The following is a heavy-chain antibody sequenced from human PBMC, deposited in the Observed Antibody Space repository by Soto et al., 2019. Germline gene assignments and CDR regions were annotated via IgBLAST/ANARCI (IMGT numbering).Heavy chain of an antibody. CDR2: IYYSGST. V-gene: IGHV4-39*01. CDR3: ARHVGYYYDSSGYSDY. Sequence: QLQLQESGPGLVKPSETLSLTCTVSGGSISSSSYYWGWIRQPPGKGLEWIGSIYYSGSTYYNPSLKSRVTISVDTSKNQFSLKLSSVTAADTAVYYCARHVGYYYDSSGYSDYWGQGTLVTVSS. J-gene: IGHJ4*02. D-gene: IGHD3-22*01. CDR1: GGSISSSSYY.